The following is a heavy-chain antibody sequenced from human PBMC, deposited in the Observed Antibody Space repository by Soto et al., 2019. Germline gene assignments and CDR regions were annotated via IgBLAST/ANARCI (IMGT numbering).Heavy chain of an antibody. Sequence: QVQLVQSGAEVKKPGASVKVSCKTSGYTFTSYHLHWVRQAPGQGLEWMGIINPNNDDTNYARKFQGXXTXTXXTSTNTVNMKLSSLRSEDTAMYYCGRELSGGLWDCWGQGTLVTVSS. CDR1: GYTFTSYH. J-gene: IGHJ4*02. CDR3: GRELSGGLWDC. D-gene: IGHD3-16*01. CDR2: INPNNDDT. V-gene: IGHV1-46*03.